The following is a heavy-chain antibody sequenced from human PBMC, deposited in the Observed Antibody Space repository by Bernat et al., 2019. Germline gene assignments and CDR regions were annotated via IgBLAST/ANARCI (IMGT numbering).Heavy chain of an antibody. CDR3: AGSDSGYVAYFDY. CDR1: GYSFTSYW. J-gene: IGHJ4*02. CDR2: IYPGDSDT. D-gene: IGHD5-12*01. V-gene: IGHV5-51*01. Sequence: EVQLVQSGAEVKEPGESLKISCAASGYSFTSYWIGWVRQMPGKGLEWMGIIYPGDSDTRYSPSFQGQVTISADKSISTAYLQWSSLKASDSAMYYCAGSDSGYVAYFDYWGQGTLVTASS.